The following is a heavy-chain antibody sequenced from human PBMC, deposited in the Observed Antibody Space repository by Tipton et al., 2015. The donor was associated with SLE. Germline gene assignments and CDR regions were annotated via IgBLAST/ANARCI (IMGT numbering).Heavy chain of an antibody. J-gene: IGHJ4*02. CDR1: GDSVSTNSAA. CDR2: TYYRSKWYS. V-gene: IGHV6-1*01. Sequence: GLVKPSQTLSLTCAISGDSVSTNSAAWTWIRQSPSRGLEWLGRTYYRSKWYSDYAVSVKSRITINPDTSKNQFSLQLNSVTPEDTAVYYCARVWGTGSMGVDYWGQGTLVTVSS. D-gene: IGHD7-27*01. CDR3: ARVWGTGSMGVDY.